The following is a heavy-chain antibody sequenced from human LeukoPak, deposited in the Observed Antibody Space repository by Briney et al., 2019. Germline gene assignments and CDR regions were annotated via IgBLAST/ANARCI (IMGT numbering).Heavy chain of an antibody. CDR3: ARTETTVVTSWFDP. CDR2: ISAYNGNT. D-gene: IGHD4-23*01. CDR1: GYTFTSYG. J-gene: IGHJ5*02. Sequence: ASVKVSCKASGYTFTSYGISWVRQAPGQGLEWMGWISAYNGNTNYAQKLQGRVTMTTDTSTSTAYMELRSLRSDDTAVYYCARTETTVVTSWFDPWGQGTLVTVSS. V-gene: IGHV1-18*01.